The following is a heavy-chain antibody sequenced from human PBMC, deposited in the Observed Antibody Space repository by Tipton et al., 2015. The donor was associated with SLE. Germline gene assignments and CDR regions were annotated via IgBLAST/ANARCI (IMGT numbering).Heavy chain of an antibody. CDR2: FYSATSI. J-gene: IGHJ3*02. V-gene: IGHV3-53*04. D-gene: IGHD1-14*01. CDR1: GFTVNGDY. CDR3: ARLRTEFKSFDI. Sequence: QLVQSGGGLVQPGGSLRLSCAGSGFTVNGDYMTWVRQAPGKGLEWVSVFYSATSIYYADSVKGRFTISRDISKNTVYLQMNNLRAADTAIYYCARLRTEFKSFDIWGQGTMVTVSS.